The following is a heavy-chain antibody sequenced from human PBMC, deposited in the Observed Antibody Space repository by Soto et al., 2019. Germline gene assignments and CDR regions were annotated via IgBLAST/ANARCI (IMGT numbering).Heavy chain of an antibody. Sequence: SETLSLTCDVSGDTISTGGYTWTWIRQPPGKALEWIGHTYHSGNPYYNPSLKSRVIISVDRSKNSLYLQMNSLRAEDTAVYYCATDWWPPAAAIHWFDPWGQGTLVTVSS. CDR2: TYHSGNP. J-gene: IGHJ5*02. D-gene: IGHD2-2*01. CDR1: GDTISTGGYT. V-gene: IGHV4-30-2*01. CDR3: ATDWWPPAAAIHWFDP.